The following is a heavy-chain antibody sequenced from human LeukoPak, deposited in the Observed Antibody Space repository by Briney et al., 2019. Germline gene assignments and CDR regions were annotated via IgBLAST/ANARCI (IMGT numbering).Heavy chain of an antibody. Sequence: SETLSLTCTVSGYSISSGYYWGWIRPPPGKGLEWIGSIYHSGSTYYNPSLKSRVTISVDTSKNQFSLKLSSVTAADTAVYYCAREDPFSAMVFDYWGQGTLVTVSS. D-gene: IGHD5-18*01. CDR1: GYSISSGYY. CDR2: IYHSGST. CDR3: AREDPFSAMVFDY. J-gene: IGHJ4*02. V-gene: IGHV4-38-2*02.